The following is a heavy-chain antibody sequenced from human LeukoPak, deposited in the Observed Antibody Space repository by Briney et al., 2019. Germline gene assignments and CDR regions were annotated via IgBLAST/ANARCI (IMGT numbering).Heavy chain of an antibody. D-gene: IGHD3-16*01. V-gene: IGHV4-34*01. CDR1: GGSFSGYY. J-gene: IGHJ4*02. CDR2: INHSGST. Sequence: SETLSLTCAVYGGSFSGYYWSWIRQPPGKGLEWIGEINHSGSTNYNPSLKSRVTISVDTSKNQISLKLRSVTAADTAVYYCARKGVSDLYYFDSWGQGTLVTVSS. CDR3: ARKGVSDLYYFDS.